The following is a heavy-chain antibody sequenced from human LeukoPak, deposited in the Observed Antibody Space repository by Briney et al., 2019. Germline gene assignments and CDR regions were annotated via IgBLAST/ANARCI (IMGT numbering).Heavy chain of an antibody. CDR1: GFTVSSNY. CDR3: ATDHYSYGYFDY. Sequence: GGSLRLSCAASGFTVSSNYMSWVRQAPGKGLEWVPLIYSGDSTYYADSVKGRFTISRDNSKNTLYLQMNSLRAEDTAVYYCATDHYSYGYFDYWGQGTLVTVSS. CDR2: IYSGDST. J-gene: IGHJ4*02. V-gene: IGHV3-53*01. D-gene: IGHD5-18*01.